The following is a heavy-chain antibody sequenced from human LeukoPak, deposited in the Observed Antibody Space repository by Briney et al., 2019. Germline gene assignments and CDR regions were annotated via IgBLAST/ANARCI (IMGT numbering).Heavy chain of an antibody. CDR1: GFTISTYR. J-gene: IGHJ4*02. CDR2: INQDGSKK. CDR3: ARAVAAADSY. Sequence: GGSLRLSCTASGFTISTYRMSWVRQAPGKGLEWVANINQDGSKKYYVDSVKGRFTISRDNVKNSVYLQMNSLRAEDMAVYSCARAVAAADSYWGRGTLVTVSS. D-gene: IGHD6-13*01. V-gene: IGHV3-7*04.